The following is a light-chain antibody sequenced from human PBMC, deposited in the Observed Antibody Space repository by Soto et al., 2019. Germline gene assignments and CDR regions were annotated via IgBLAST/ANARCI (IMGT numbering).Light chain of an antibody. Sequence: DIQMTQSPSTLSASVGDRVTITCRASQSISSWLAWYQQKPGRAPKLLIYKASSLETVVPSRFSGSGPGTEFTLIISSLQPDDFASYYCQQYGSSSPWTFGQGTKVEIK. CDR3: QQYGSSSPWT. CDR2: KAS. V-gene: IGKV1-5*03. J-gene: IGKJ1*01. CDR1: QSISSW.